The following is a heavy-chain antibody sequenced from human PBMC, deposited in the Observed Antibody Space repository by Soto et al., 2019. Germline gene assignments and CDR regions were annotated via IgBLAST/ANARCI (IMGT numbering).Heavy chain of an antibody. CDR2: ISFDGSNK. CDR3: GRDRRFGNGYNLGFDY. CDR1: GFTFSSYA. Sequence: QVQLVEPGGGVVQPGRSLRLSCAASGFTFSSYAMHWVRQAPGKGLEWVAVISFDGSNKYYADSVKDRFTVSRDNSKNTLYVQMNSLGAEDTAVYYCGRDRRFGNGYNLGFDYWGQGTLVTVSS. V-gene: IGHV3-30-3*01. D-gene: IGHD5-12*01. J-gene: IGHJ4*02.